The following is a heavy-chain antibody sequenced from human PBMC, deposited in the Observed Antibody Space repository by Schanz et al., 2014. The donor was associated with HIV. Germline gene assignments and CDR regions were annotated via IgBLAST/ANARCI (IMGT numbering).Heavy chain of an antibody. J-gene: IGHJ4*02. Sequence: QVQLVESGGGVVRPGRSLRLSCAGPGITFSNYAIHWVRQAPGKGLEWVAVIWNDGSNNYYADSVKGRFTISRDNSKNTVYLQMNSLRVEDTAVYYCARGGTTDYLDNWGQGTLVTVSS. CDR2: IWNDGSNN. CDR3: ARGGTTDYLDN. CDR1: GITFSNYA. V-gene: IGHV3-33*01. D-gene: IGHD4-17*01.